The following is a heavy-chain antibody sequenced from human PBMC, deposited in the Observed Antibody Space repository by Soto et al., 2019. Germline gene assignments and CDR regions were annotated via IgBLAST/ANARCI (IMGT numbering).Heavy chain of an antibody. D-gene: IGHD3-16*01. CDR2: ISYDGSD. J-gene: IGHJ4*02. CDR3: ARRWNYDLDF. V-gene: IGHV3-33*05. CDR1: GFPFREFG. Sequence: QMQLVESGGGVVQPGRSLRLSCVASGFPFREFGMHWVRQAPGKGLEWVALISYDGSDYADSVKGRFTISRDDSRDTLFLHIDNLRPDDTGVYYCARRWNYDLDFWGQGTLVSVSS.